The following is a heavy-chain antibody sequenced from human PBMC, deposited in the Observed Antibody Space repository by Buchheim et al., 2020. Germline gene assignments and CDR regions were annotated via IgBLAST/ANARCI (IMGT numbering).Heavy chain of an antibody. J-gene: IGHJ4*02. CDR2: INPDGGAK. CDR3: ALVGRADY. D-gene: IGHD3-16*01. V-gene: IGHV3-7*03. CDR1: GFSLSRYW. Sequence: ETQVVESGGGLVQPGGSLRLSCVASGFSLSRYWMSWVRQTPGKGLHWVANINPDGGAKNYVDSVKGRFTISRDNAKNSLYLEMHNLGVEDSAIYPCALVGRADYWGQGTL.